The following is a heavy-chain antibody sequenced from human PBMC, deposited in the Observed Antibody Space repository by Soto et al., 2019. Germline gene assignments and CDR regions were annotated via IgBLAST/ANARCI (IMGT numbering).Heavy chain of an antibody. J-gene: IGHJ6*03. CDR1: GGSISSYY. CDR2: IYYSGST. V-gene: IGHV4-59*01. CDR3: ARGRAAAGVSLEGALYYYYYMDV. D-gene: IGHD6-13*01. Sequence: PSETLSLTCTVSGGSISSYYWSWIRQPPGKGLEWIGYIYYSGSTNYNPSLKSRVTISVDTSKNQFSLKLSSVTAADTAVYYCARGRAAAGVSLEGALYYYYYMDVWGKGTTVTVSS.